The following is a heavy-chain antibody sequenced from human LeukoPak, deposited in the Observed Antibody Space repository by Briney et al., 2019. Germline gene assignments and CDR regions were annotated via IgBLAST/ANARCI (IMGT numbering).Heavy chain of an antibody. V-gene: IGHV3-21*01. Sequence: KTGGSLRLSCAASGFTFSSYSMNWVRQAPGKGLELVSSISSSSSYIYYADSVKGRFTISRDNAKNSLYLQMNSLRAEDTAVYYCARDPHGIAAAGIDYWGQGTLVTVSS. D-gene: IGHD6-13*01. CDR1: GFTFSSYS. CDR2: ISSSSSYI. CDR3: ARDPHGIAAAGIDY. J-gene: IGHJ4*02.